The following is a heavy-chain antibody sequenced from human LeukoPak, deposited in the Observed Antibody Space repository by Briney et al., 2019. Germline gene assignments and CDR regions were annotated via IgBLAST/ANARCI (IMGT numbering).Heavy chain of an antibody. Sequence: GGSLRLSCAASGFTFSSYGIHWVRQAPGQGLEWVAFILYVVSNKNYAESVKGRFTITTDNAKSSLYLQMSSLRAEDTAVYYCAREDFDYWGQGTLVTVSS. J-gene: IGHJ4*02. CDR3: AREDFDY. CDR2: ILYVVSNK. CDR1: GFTFSSYG. V-gene: IGHV3-30*02.